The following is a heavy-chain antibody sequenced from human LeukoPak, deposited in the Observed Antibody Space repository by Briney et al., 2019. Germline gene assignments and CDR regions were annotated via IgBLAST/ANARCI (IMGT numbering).Heavy chain of an antibody. D-gene: IGHD2-2*01. CDR3: ARAGRVVVPAAKQNYGMDV. CDR2: INPNSGGT. CDR1: GYTFTGYY. J-gene: IGHJ6*02. V-gene: IGHV1-2*02. Sequence: ASVKVSCKASGYTFTGYYMHWVRQAPGQGLEWMGWINPNSGGTNYAQKFQGRVTMTRDTSISTAYMELSRLRSDDTAVYYCARAGRVVVPAAKQNYGMDVWGQGTTVTVSS.